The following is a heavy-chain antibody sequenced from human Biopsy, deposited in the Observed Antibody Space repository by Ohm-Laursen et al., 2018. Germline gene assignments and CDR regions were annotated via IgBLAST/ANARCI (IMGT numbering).Heavy chain of an antibody. D-gene: IGHD2-8*01. V-gene: IGHV3-21*01. CDR1: GFPFSKAW. Sequence: SLRLSCAASGFPFSKAWMNWVCQAPGKGLAWVSSISASGNHIYYTDSVKGRFTVSRDNGKNSVNLQMNSLRVEDTAVYYCARDGEAKYCKHGVCPSDFWGQGTLVTVSS. J-gene: IGHJ4*02. CDR2: ISASGNHI. CDR3: ARDGEAKYCKHGVCPSDF.